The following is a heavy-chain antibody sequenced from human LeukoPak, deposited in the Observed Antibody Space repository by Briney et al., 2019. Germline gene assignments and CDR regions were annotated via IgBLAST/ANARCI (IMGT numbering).Heavy chain of an antibody. CDR3: AKDVGEFCSSTNCYASDY. J-gene: IGHJ4*02. V-gene: IGHV1-8*01. D-gene: IGHD2-2*01. Sequence: GASVKVSCKASGYTFTSYDINWVRQATGQGLEWMGWMNPNSGNTGYAQKFQGRVTMTSNTSISTAYMELSSLRSDDTAVYYCAKDVGEFCSSTNCYASDYWGQGTLVTVSS. CDR2: MNPNSGNT. CDR1: GYTFTSYD.